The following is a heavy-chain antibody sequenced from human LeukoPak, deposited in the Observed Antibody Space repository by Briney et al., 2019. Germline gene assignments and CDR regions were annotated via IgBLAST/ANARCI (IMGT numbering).Heavy chain of an antibody. D-gene: IGHD6-19*01. CDR2: ISSSSSYI. V-gene: IGHV3-21*01. CDR3: ARDFRGWLVLDY. J-gene: IGHJ4*02. Sequence: PGGSLRLSCAASGFTFSSYSMNWVRQAPGKGLEWVSSISSSSSYIYYADSVKGRFTISRDNAKNSLYLQMNSLRAEDTAVYYCARDFRGWLVLDYWGQGTLVTISS. CDR1: GFTFSSYS.